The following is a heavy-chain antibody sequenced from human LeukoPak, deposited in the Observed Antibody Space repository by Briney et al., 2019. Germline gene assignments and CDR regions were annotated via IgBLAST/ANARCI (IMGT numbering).Heavy chain of an antibody. J-gene: IGHJ4*02. Sequence: GGSLRLSCTASGFTTHYWLNWLRQAPGKGLEWVSHISRGGTNIQYTDSVKGRFTISRDDAKNSLNLQMNSLRVEDTAVYYCLTNEWVGESLYIYWGQGIQVTVSS. D-gene: IGHD3-10*01. CDR1: GFTTHYW. CDR2: ISRGGTNI. V-gene: IGHV3-11*04. CDR3: LTNEWVGESLYIY.